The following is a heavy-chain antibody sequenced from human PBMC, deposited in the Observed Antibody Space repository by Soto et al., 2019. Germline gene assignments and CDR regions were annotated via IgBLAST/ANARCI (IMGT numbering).Heavy chain of an antibody. CDR3: VVSHSNRYYVY. J-gene: IGHJ4*02. Sequence: EVHLVESGGDLVQPGGSLRLSCAASGFTFSSSPMHWVRQAPGKRAEYVSSISSNGGDTYYAVSVKGRFTISRDNSKNTLDLQMGSLRTEDTAFYSCVVSHSNRYYVYGGQGTQVTVSS. CDR1: GFTFSSSP. D-gene: IGHD3-22*01. V-gene: IGHV3-64*07. CDR2: ISSNGGDT.